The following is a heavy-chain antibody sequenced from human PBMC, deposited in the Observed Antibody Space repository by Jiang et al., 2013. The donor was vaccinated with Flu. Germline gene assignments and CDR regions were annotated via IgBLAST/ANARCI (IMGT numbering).Heavy chain of an antibody. J-gene: IGHJ3*02. CDR3: ARHGGLVGWLPHAFDI. D-gene: IGHD3/OR15-3a*01. Sequence: GSGLVKPSETLSLTCTVSGGSISSYYWSWIRQPPGKGLEWIGYIYYSGSTNYNPSLKSRVTISVDTSKNQFSLKLSSVTAADTAVYYCARHGGLVGWLPHAFDIWGQGTMVTVSS. V-gene: IGHV4-59*08. CDR1: GGSISSYY. CDR2: IYYSGST.